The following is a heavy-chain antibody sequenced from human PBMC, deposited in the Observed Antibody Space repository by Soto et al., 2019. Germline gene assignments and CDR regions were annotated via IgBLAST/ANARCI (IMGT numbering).Heavy chain of an antibody. J-gene: IGHJ6*03. CDR3: ARHAKYCSSTSCYGAGYYYYYYMDV. CDR2: IYYSGST. D-gene: IGHD2-2*01. CDR1: GGSISSSSYY. V-gene: IGHV4-39*01. Sequence: ETLSLTCTVSGGSISSSSYYWGWIRQPPVKGLEWIGSIYYSGSTYYNPSLKSRVTISVDTSKNQFSLKLSSVTAADTAVYYCARHAKYCSSTSCYGAGYYYYYYMDVWGKGTTVTVSS.